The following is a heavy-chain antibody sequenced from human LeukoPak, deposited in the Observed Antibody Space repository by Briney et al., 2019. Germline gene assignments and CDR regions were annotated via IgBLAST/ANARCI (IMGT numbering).Heavy chain of an antibody. Sequence: GGSLRLSCEGSGLTFSDHWMHWVRQAPGKGLEWVAVIWYDGSNKYYADSVKGRFTISRDNSKNTLYLQMNSLRAEDTAVYYCAKDASIFGVVTLNWFDPWGQGTLVTVSS. J-gene: IGHJ5*02. V-gene: IGHV3-33*06. CDR1: GLTFSDHW. D-gene: IGHD3-3*02. CDR3: AKDASIFGVVTLNWFDP. CDR2: IWYDGSNK.